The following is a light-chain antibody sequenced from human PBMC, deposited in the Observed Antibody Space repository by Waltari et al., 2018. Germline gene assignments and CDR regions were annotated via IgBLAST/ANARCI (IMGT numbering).Light chain of an antibody. CDR2: VNSDGSH. CDR3: QTGGHGTGV. CDR1: SGHSSNI. Sequence: QLVLTQSPSASASLGASVKLTCTLSSGHSSNIIAWHQQQPEKGPRYLMKVNSDGSHSKGDEVPDRFSGSSSGAERYRTISSLQSEDEADYYCQTGGHGTGVFGGGTKLTVL. J-gene: IGLJ3*02. V-gene: IGLV4-69*01.